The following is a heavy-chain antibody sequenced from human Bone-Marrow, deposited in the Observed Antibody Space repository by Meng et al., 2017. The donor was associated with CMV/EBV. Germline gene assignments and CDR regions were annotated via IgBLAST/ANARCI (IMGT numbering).Heavy chain of an antibody. CDR1: GYTFTGYY. V-gene: IGHV1-2*02. CDR2: INPNSGGT. J-gene: IGHJ6*02. D-gene: IGHD6-13*01. Sequence: ASVKVSCKAPGYTFTGYYMHWVRQAPGQGLEWMGWINPNSGGTNYAQKFQGRVTMTRDTSISTAYMELSRLRSDDTAVYYCARDHRTYSSSWYVYYYYGMDVWGQGTTVTVSS. CDR3: ARDHRTYSSSWYVYYYYGMDV.